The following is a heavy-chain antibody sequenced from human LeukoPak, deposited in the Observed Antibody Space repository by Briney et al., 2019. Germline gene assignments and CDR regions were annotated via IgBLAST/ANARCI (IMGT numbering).Heavy chain of an antibody. Sequence: PSETLSLTCTVSGGSISSYYWSWIRQPPGKGLEWIGYIHYSGSTNYNPSLKSRVTISVDTSKSQFSLKLSSVTAADTAVYYCARSRAAGQEHDAFDIWGQGTMVTVSS. D-gene: IGHD6-13*01. CDR2: IHYSGST. CDR1: GGSISSYY. V-gene: IGHV4-59*01. CDR3: ARSRAAGQEHDAFDI. J-gene: IGHJ3*02.